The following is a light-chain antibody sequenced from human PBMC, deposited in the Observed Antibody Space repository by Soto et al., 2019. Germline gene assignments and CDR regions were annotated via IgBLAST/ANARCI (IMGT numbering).Light chain of an antibody. V-gene: IGLV1-40*01. Sequence: QSVLTQPPSVSGAPGQRVTISCTGSSSNIGAGYDVHWYQQRPGTAPKLLIFGNINRPSGVPDRFSGSKSGTSASLAITGLQAEDEGDYSCQPYDSPLNARYVFGTGTNVTVL. J-gene: IGLJ1*01. CDR2: GNI. CDR3: QPYDSPLNARYV. CDR1: SSNIGAGYD.